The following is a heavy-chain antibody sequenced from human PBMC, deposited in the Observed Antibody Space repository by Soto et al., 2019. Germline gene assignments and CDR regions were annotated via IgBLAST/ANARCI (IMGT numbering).Heavy chain of an antibody. Sequence: PSETLSLTCSVSSGSINSGGYSWSWIRQPPGKGLEWFGYIYPSGITSHNPSLKSRVTMSLDKSRNQFSLKLRSVTAADTAVYYCVRDRGGGSGNYSTSGGMDVWGQGTTVTVSS. D-gene: IGHD3-10*01. CDR2: IYPSGIT. V-gene: IGHV4-30-2*01. CDR1: SGSINSGGYS. CDR3: VRDRGGGSGNYSTSGGMDV. J-gene: IGHJ6*01.